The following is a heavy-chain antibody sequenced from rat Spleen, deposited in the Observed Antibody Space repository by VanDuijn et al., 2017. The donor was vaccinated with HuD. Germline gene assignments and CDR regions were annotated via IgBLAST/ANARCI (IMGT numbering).Heavy chain of an antibody. Sequence: EVQLAETGGGLVQPGRSLKLSCVASGFTFSRYWMYWVRQAPGKGLEWVSSISSGGVNTYYSDSVKGRFTISRDNSVNTVYLQMNSLRSEDTATYYCAVAGYGYWGQGVMVTVSS. CDR3: AVAGYGY. D-gene: IGHD4-3*01. V-gene: IGHV5-58*01. J-gene: IGHJ2*01. CDR2: ISSGGVNT. CDR1: GFTFSRYW.